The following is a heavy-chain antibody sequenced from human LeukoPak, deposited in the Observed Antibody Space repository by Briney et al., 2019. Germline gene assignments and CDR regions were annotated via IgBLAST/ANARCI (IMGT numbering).Heavy chain of an antibody. Sequence: ASVKVSCKASGYTFTSYAMNWVRQAPGQGLEWMGWINTNTGNPTYAQGFTGRFVFSLDTSVSTAYLQISSLKAEDTAVYYCAREIPGIAVAGPPGDYWGQGTLVTVSS. V-gene: IGHV7-4-1*02. J-gene: IGHJ4*02. CDR2: INTNTGNP. CDR1: GYTFTSYA. D-gene: IGHD6-19*01. CDR3: AREIPGIAVAGPPGDY.